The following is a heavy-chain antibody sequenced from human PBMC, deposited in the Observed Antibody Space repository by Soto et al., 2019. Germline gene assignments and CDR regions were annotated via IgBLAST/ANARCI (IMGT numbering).Heavy chain of an antibody. CDR1: GFTFSSYG. D-gene: IGHD6-13*01. V-gene: IGHV3-30*18. J-gene: IGHJ5*01. CDR3: AKDVNSGYSSSWFYS. Sequence: PGGSLRLSCAASGFTFSSYGMHWVRQAPGKGLEWVAVISDDGSNKYYADSVKGRFTISRDNSKNTLYLQMNSLRAEDTAVFYCAKDVNSGYSSSWFYSWGQGTLVTVSS. CDR2: ISDDGSNK.